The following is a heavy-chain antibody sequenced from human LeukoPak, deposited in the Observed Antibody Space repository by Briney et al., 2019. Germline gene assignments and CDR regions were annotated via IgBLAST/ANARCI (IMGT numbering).Heavy chain of an antibody. V-gene: IGHV1-69*05. CDR2: IIPIFGTA. CDR1: GGTFSSYA. CDR3: AREYCSSTSCYPGYYMDV. D-gene: IGHD2-2*01. Sequence: ASVKVSCKASGGTFSSYAICWIRQPPGPGLERMGGIIPIFGTANYAQKFRGRVTITTDKSTSTAYMELSSLRSEDTAVYYCAREYCSSTSCYPGYYMDVWGKGTTVTVSS. J-gene: IGHJ6*03.